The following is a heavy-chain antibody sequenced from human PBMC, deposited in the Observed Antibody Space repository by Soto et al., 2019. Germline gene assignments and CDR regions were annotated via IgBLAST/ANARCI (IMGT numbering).Heavy chain of an antibody. CDR3: ARSRRSGVWWLPDY. CDR2: IYYSGST. J-gene: IGHJ4*02. Sequence: TSETLSLTCTVSGGSISSSSYYWGWIRQPPGKGLEWIGSIYYSGSTYYNPSLKSRVTISVDTSKNQFSLKLSSVTAADTAVYYCARSRRSGVWWLPDYWGQGTLVTVSS. V-gene: IGHV4-39*01. D-gene: IGHD5-12*01. CDR1: GGSISSSSYY.